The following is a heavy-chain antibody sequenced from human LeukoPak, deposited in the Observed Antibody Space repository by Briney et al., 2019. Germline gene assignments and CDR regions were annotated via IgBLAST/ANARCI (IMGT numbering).Heavy chain of an antibody. V-gene: IGHV3-48*03. Sequence: GGSLRLSCAASGFTFSSYEMNWVRQAPGKGLEWVSYIGISGSTKYYADSVKGRFTISRDNAKNSLYLQMNSLTAEDTAIYYCAREMGGYPCDYWGQGTLVTVSS. J-gene: IGHJ4*02. CDR1: GFTFSSYE. D-gene: IGHD5-12*01. CDR2: IGISGSTK. CDR3: AREMGGYPCDY.